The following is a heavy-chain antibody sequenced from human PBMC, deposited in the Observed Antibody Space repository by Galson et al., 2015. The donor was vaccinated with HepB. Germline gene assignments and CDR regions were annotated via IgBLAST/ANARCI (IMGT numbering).Heavy chain of an antibody. Sequence: SVKVSCKASGYAFTFYAVHWVRQAPGQRLEWMGWINAGNGDTKYSQKFQGRVTITRDTSASTAYMELSSLTSEDTAVYYCARGAAAGPYGMDVWDQGTTVTVSS. V-gene: IGHV1-3*01. CDR2: INAGNGDT. CDR3: ARGAAAGPYGMDV. J-gene: IGHJ6*02. CDR1: GYAFTFYA. D-gene: IGHD6-13*01.